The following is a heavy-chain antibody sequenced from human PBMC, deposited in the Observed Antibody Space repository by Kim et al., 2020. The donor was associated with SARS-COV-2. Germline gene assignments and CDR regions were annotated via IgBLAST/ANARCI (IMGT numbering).Heavy chain of an antibody. Sequence: SETLSLTCAISGDSVSSNSAAWNWIRQSPSRGLEWLGRTYYRSKWYNDYAVSVKGRITINAETSKNQFSLQLNSMTPEDTAFYYCARSLGYFDYWGQGTLVTVSS. CDR1: GDSVSSNSAA. CDR3: ARSLGYFDY. J-gene: IGHJ4*02. D-gene: IGHD3-16*01. V-gene: IGHV6-1*01. CDR2: TYYRSKWYN.